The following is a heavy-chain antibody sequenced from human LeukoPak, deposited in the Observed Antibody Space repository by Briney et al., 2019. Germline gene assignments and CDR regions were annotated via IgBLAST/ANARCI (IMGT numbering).Heavy chain of an antibody. Sequence: SVKVSCKASGGTFGSHAISWVRQAPGQGLEWMGGIIPIFGTANYAQKFQGRVTITADESTSTAYMELSSLRSEDTAVYYCARDLGYCSSTSCYALGYWGQGTLVTVSS. CDR3: ARDLGYCSSTSCYALGY. D-gene: IGHD2-2*01. CDR2: IIPIFGTA. CDR1: GGTFGSHA. J-gene: IGHJ4*02. V-gene: IGHV1-69*13.